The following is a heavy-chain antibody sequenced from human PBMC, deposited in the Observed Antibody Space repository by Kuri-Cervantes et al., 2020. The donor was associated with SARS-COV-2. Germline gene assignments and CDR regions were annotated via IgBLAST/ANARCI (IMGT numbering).Heavy chain of an antibody. D-gene: IGHD2-2*01. CDR1: GFTFSSYA. CDR2: ISSNGGST. V-gene: IGHV3-64*04. J-gene: IGHJ5*02. CDR3: ARDRLRYCSSTSCYGWFDP. Sequence: GESLKISCSAPGFTFSSYAMHWVRQAPGKGLEYVSAISSNGGSTYYADSVKGRFTISRDNAKNTLYLQMNSLRAEDAAVYYCARDRLRYCSSTSCYGWFDPWGQGTLVTVSS.